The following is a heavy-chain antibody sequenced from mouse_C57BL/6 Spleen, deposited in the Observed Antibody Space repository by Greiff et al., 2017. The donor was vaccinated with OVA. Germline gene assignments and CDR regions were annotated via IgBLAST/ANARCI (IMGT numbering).Heavy chain of an antibody. Sequence: EVKLMESGGDLVKPGGSLKLSCAASGFTFSSYGMSWVRQTPDKRLEWVATISSGGSYTYYPDSVKGRFTISSDNAKNTLYLQMSSLKSEDTAMYYCARQGYYYGSSYDAMDYWGQGTSVTVSS. J-gene: IGHJ4*01. CDR2: ISSGGSYT. V-gene: IGHV5-6*01. CDR1: GFTFSSYG. CDR3: ARQGYYYGSSYDAMDY. D-gene: IGHD1-1*01.